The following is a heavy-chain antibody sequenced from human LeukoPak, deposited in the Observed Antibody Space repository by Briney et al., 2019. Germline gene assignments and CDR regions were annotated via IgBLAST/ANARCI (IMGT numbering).Heavy chain of an antibody. J-gene: IGHJ4*02. CDR1: GYTFTSYA. CDR3: ARGYFDWLSSYYFDY. D-gene: IGHD3-9*01. CDR2: INTNTGNP. V-gene: IGHV7-4-1*02. Sequence: ASVKVSCKASGYTFTSYAMNWVRQAPGQGPEWMGWINTNTGNPTYAQGFTGRFVFSLDTSVSTAYLQISSLKAEDTAVYYCARGYFDWLSSYYFDYWGQGTLVTVSS.